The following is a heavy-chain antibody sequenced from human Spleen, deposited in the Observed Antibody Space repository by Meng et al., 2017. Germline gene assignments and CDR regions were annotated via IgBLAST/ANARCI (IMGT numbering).Heavy chain of an antibody. J-gene: IGHJ4*02. CDR3: TTYEYGDSDGDY. V-gene: IGHV4-34*01. CDR2: INHSGSS. D-gene: IGHD4-17*01. CDR1: GGSFTAYY. Sequence: VQLQEWGAGLLKPSETLSLTCAVSGGSFTAYYWSWIRQPPGKGLEWVGDINHSGSSNYNPSLKSRVTMSVDTSKNQFSLKLSSVTAADTAIYYCTTYEYGDSDGDYWSQGTLVTVFS.